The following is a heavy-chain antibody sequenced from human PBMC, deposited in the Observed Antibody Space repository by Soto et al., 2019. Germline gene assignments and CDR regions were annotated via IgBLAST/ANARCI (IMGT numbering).Heavy chain of an antibody. D-gene: IGHD4-17*01. Sequence: GGSLSLSCAASGFSFSSYGMHWVRQAPGKGLEWVAVITSDGSNKYYADAVKGRFTISRDNAKNSLYLQINSLRDEDTAVYYCARTTTVVTRNGMDVWGQGTTVTVSS. CDR1: GFSFSSYG. CDR2: ITSDGSNK. J-gene: IGHJ6*02. V-gene: IGHV3-30-3*01. CDR3: ARTTTVVTRNGMDV.